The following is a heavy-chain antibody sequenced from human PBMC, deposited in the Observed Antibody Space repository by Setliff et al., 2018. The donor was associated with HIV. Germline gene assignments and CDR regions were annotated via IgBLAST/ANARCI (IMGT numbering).Heavy chain of an antibody. D-gene: IGHD6-19*01. CDR3: GRVPYKSAWFSGGHNPFDV. Sequence: ASVKVSCKASGYLFTGYYMHWVRQAPGQGLEWMGWINVNSGGTKYAQNFQGRVTMTIDTSTSTVYMDLRSLTSDDTAVYYCGRVPYKSAWFSGGHNPFDVWGQGTMVTVSS. CDR2: INVNSGGT. CDR1: GYLFTGYY. V-gene: IGHV1-2*02. J-gene: IGHJ3*01.